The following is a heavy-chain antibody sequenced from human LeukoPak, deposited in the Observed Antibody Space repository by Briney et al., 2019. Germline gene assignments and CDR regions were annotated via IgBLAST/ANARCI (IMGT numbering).Heavy chain of an antibody. CDR2: INHSGST. D-gene: IGHD6-13*01. CDR1: GGSFSGYY. CDR3: ARGRIAAAGIDY. V-gene: IGHV4-34*01. J-gene: IGHJ4*02. Sequence: TTSETLSLTCAVYGGSFSGYYWSWIRQPPGKGLEWIGEINHSGSTNYNPSLKSRVTISVDTSKNQFSQKLSSVTAADTAVYYCARGRIAAAGIDYWGQGTLVIVSS.